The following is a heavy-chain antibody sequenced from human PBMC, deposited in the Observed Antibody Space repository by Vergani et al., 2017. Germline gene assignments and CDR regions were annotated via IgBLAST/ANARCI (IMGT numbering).Heavy chain of an antibody. Sequence: QITLKESGPTLVKPTQTLTLTCTFSGFSLSTSGVGVGWIRQPPGKALEWLALIYWNDDKRYSPSLKSRLTITKDTSKNQVVLTMTNMDPVDTATYYCAHTHGYNHVGDFDYWGQGTLVTVSS. CDR3: AHTHGYNHVGDFDY. V-gene: IGHV2-5*01. J-gene: IGHJ4*02. CDR1: GFSLSTSGVG. CDR2: IYWNDDK. D-gene: IGHD5-24*01.